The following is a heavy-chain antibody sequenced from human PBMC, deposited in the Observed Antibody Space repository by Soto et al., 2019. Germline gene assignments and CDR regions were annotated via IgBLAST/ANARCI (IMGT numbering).Heavy chain of an antibody. V-gene: IGHV1-69*12. CDR1: GGTFSSYA. CDR2: IIPIFGTA. CDR3: ARPPLYYYDSTAGAFDI. J-gene: IGHJ3*02. Sequence: QVQLVQSGAEVKKPGSSVKVSCKASGGTFSSYAISWVRQAPGQGLEWMGGIIPIFGTANYAQKFQGRVTITEDESTSTAYMELSSLRSEDTAVYYCARPPLYYYDSTAGAFDIWGQGTMVTVSS. D-gene: IGHD3-22*01.